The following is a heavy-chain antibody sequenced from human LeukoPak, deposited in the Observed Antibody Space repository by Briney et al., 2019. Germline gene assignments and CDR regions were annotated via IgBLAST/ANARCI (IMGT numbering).Heavy chain of an antibody. V-gene: IGHV4-34*01. D-gene: IGHD2-2*01. Sequence: SETLSLTCAVYGGSLSGYYWSWIRQPPGKGLEWIGEINHSGGTNYNPSLKSRVTISVDTSKNQFSLKLRSVTAADTAVYYCARVGGEIVVVPDAKRPAPYFDYWGQGALVTVSS. CDR2: INHSGGT. J-gene: IGHJ4*02. CDR1: GGSLSGYY. CDR3: ARVGGEIVVVPDAKRPAPYFDY.